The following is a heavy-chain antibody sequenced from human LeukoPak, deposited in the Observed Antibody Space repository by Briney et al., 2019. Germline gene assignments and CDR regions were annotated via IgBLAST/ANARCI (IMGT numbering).Heavy chain of an antibody. V-gene: IGHV3-30*02. CDR1: GFTFSSYG. Sequence: GGSLRLSCAASGFTFSSYGMHWVRQAPGKGLEWVAFIRYDGSNKYYADSVKGRFTISRDNSKNTLYLQMNSLRAEDTAVYYCAKSQRSYQNNFDYWGQGTLVTVSS. CDR2: IRYDGSNK. J-gene: IGHJ4*02. D-gene: IGHD1-26*01. CDR3: AKSQRSYQNNFDY.